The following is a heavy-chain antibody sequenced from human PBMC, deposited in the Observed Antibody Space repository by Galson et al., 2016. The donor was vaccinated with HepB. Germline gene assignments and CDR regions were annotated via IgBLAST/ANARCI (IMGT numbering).Heavy chain of an antibody. Sequence: SVKVSCKASRGTFSRYAISWVRQAPGQGLEWMGGIIPIFGTANYAQKFQGRVTITADESTNTVHIKLSSLRSEDTAVYYWARERGWEVHLYYFNSWGQGTLVTVSS. CDR3: ARERGWEVHLYYFNS. V-gene: IGHV1-69*13. CDR2: IIPIFGTA. J-gene: IGHJ4*02. CDR1: RGTFSRYA. D-gene: IGHD1-26*01.